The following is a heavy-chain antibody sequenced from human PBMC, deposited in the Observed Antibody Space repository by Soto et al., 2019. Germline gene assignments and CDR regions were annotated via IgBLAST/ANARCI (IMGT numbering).Heavy chain of an antibody. CDR1: GDSMSSYF. V-gene: IGHV4-59*08. CDR3: ARHAAGCSGRLCFASFDS. CDR2: IYYSGST. J-gene: IGHJ4*02. Sequence: XETLSLTCSVSGDSMSSYFWSWIRQPPGKGLEWIGYIYYSGSTMYNPSLKSRVTMSADTSRNQFSLKLTSVTAADTAVYFCARHAAGCSGRLCFASFDSWGQGTLVTGS. D-gene: IGHD2-15*01.